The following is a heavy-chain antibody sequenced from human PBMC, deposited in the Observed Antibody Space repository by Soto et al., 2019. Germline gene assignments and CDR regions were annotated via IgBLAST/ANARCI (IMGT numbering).Heavy chain of an antibody. V-gene: IGHV6-1*01. CDR2: TYYRSKWYN. D-gene: IGHD5-18*01. J-gene: IGHJ6*02. Sequence: SQTLSLTCAISGDSFSSNSAAWNWIRQSPSRGLEWLGRTYYRSKWYNDYAVSVKSRITINPDTSKNQFSLQLNSVTPEDTAVYYCARGVQLWYLYYYYGMDVWGQGTTVTVSS. CDR1: GDSFSSNSAA. CDR3: ARGVQLWYLYYYYGMDV.